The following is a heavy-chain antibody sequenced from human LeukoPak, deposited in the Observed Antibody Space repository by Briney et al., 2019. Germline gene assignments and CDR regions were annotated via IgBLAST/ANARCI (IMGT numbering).Heavy chain of an antibody. Sequence: GGSLRLSCAASGFTFSSYAMSWVRQAPGKGPEWVSAISGSGGSTYYADSVKGRFTISRDNSKNTLYLQMNSLRAEDTAVYYCAKEYPPTYCGGDCCSRYFDYWGQGTLVTVSS. V-gene: IGHV3-23*01. J-gene: IGHJ4*02. D-gene: IGHD2-21*02. CDR2: ISGSGGST. CDR3: AKEYPPTYCGGDCCSRYFDY. CDR1: GFTFSSYA.